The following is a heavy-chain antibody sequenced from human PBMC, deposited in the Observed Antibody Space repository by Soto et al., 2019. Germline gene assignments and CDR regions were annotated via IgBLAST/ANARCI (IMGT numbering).Heavy chain of an antibody. Sequence: QITLKESGPTLVKPTQTLTLTCTFSGFSFSTTGVGVGWIRQPPGKALEWLALIYWDDDKRYSPSLKSRLTITKATAKPQVVLKRTNMDPVGTATYFCAHRQAPDIGLAGTFDSWGQGTLVTVSS. CDR2: IYWDDDK. V-gene: IGHV2-5*02. CDR1: GFSFSTTGVG. J-gene: IGHJ4*02. CDR3: AHRQAPDIGLAGTFDS. D-gene: IGHD6-19*01.